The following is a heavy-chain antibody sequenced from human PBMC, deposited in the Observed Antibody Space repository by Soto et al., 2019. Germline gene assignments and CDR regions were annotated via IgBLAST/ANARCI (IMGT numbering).Heavy chain of an antibody. CDR3: ARAGYYDSSGYDGFDI. Sequence: QVQLVQSGAEVKKPGASVRVSCKASGYTFTTYYLHWLRQAPGQGLEWMGIIDPRAGSASHAQNSQGRVTMTRDTSTRTVYMDLRSLRSEDTAVYSCARAGYYDSSGYDGFDIWGQGTMVTVSS. CDR1: GYTFTTYY. J-gene: IGHJ3*02. V-gene: IGHV1-46*01. D-gene: IGHD3-22*01. CDR2: IDPRAGSA.